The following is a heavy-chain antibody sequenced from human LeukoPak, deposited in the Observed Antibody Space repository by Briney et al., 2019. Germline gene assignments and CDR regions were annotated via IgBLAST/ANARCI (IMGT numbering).Heavy chain of an antibody. CDR3: ARGLGGVVITYYYYYMDV. Sequence: SETLSLTCSVSGGSISGYYWTWIRQPAGKGLEWIGRVYTSGSTHYNPSLKTRLTMSVDTSKNQFSLKLSSVTAADTAVYYCARGLGGVVITYYYYYMDVWGKGTTVTVSS. V-gene: IGHV4-4*07. CDR1: GGSISGYY. D-gene: IGHD3-3*01. CDR2: VYTSGST. J-gene: IGHJ6*03.